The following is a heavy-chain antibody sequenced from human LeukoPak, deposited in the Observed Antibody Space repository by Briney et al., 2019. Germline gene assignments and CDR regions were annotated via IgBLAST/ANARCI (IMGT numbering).Heavy chain of an antibody. Sequence: PSETLSLTCTVSGGSISSSLYHWGWIRQSPGKNLEWLGSIYYTGTTHYNPSLKSRVTISVDTSKNQFSLNLNSVTAADTAVYYCARQEIGLRSFDPWGQGTLVTVSS. J-gene: IGHJ5*02. CDR3: ARQEIGLRSFDP. CDR1: GGSISSSLYH. V-gene: IGHV4-39*01. CDR2: IYYTGTT. D-gene: IGHD3/OR15-3a*01.